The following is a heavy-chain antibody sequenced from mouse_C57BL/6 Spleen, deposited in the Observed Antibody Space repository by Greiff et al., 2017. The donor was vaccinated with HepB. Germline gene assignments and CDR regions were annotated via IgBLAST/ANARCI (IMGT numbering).Heavy chain of an antibody. V-gene: IGHV10-3*01. CDR3: VRGAQATAWFAY. D-gene: IGHD3-2*02. J-gene: IGHJ3*01. CDR1: GFTFNTYA. Sequence: EVQGVESGGGLVQPKGSLKLSCAASGFTFNTYAMHWVRQAPGKGLEWVARIRSKSSNYATYYADSVKDRFTISRDDSQSMLYLQMNNLKTEDTAMYYCVRGAQATAWFAYWGQGTLVTVSA. CDR2: IRSKSSNYAT.